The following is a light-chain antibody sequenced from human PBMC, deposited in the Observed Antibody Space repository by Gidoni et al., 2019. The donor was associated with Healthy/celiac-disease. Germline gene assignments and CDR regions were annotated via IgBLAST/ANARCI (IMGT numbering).Light chain of an antibody. CDR1: QSISSW. Sequence: DIQMTQSPSTLSAAVGDRVTITCRASQSISSWLAWYQQKPGTAPKLLIYDASSLESGVPSRFSGRGSGTEFTLTISSLQPDDFATYYCQQYNSYPFTFGPGTKVDIK. CDR2: DAS. J-gene: IGKJ3*01. V-gene: IGKV1-5*01. CDR3: QQYNSYPFT.